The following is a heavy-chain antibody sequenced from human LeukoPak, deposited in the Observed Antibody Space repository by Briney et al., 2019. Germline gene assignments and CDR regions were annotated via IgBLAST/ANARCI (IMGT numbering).Heavy chain of an antibody. J-gene: IGHJ4*02. CDR1: GFPLSSYW. V-gene: IGHV3-74*01. CDR3: VSDVGPYGGSPRGY. D-gene: IGHD2-15*01. CDR2: IATDGGGP. Sequence: GGSLRLSCQASGFPLSSYWMHWVRHAPGKGLVWVSRIATDGGGPISADSVKGRFTISRDNTKNTLYLQMNSLTVEETAGYFCVSDVGPYGGSPRGYWGQGTLVTVSS.